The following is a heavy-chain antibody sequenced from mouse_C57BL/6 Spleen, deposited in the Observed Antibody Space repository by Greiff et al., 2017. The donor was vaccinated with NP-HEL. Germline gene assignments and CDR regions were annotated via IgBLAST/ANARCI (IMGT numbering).Heavy chain of an antibody. Sequence: DVKLQESGPGLVKPSQSLSLTCSVTGYSITSGYYWNWIRQFPGNKLEWMGYISYDGSNNYNPSLKNRISITRDTSKNQFFLKLNSVTTEDTATYYCARDLITTVVAPMDYWGQGTSVTVSS. J-gene: IGHJ4*01. V-gene: IGHV3-6*01. D-gene: IGHD1-1*01. CDR1: GYSITSGYY. CDR3: ARDLITTVVAPMDY. CDR2: ISYDGSN.